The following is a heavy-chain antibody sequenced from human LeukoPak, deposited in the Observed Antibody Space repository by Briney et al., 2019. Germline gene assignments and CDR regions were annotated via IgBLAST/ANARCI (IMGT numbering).Heavy chain of an antibody. CDR3: ARGVEGYYYMDV. Sequence: GGSLRLSCAASGFTFDDYGMSWVRQAPAKGLEWVSGINWNGGSTGYADSVKGRFTISRDNAKNSLYLQMNSLRAEDTALYCWARGVEGYYYMDVWGKGTTVTVSS. CDR2: INWNGGST. V-gene: IGHV3-20*04. J-gene: IGHJ6*03. CDR1: GFTFDDYG. D-gene: IGHD5-24*01.